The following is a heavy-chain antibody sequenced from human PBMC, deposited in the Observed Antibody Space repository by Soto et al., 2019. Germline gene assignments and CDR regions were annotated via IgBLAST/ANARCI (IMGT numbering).Heavy chain of an antibody. V-gene: IGHV4-59*01. D-gene: IGHD3-3*01. CDR1: GVSISTYY. CDR2: IYYNGIT. J-gene: IGHJ2*01. Sequence: QVQLQESGPGLVKPSETLSLTCTISGVSISTYYWSWIRQPPGKGLEWIGYIYYNGITNYNPSLKSRVAMSIDTSKNQFSLKLTSVTTADTAVYYCARVTLPSTLFGVGRDWYFDLWGRGILVTVSS. CDR3: ARVTLPSTLFGVGRDWYFDL.